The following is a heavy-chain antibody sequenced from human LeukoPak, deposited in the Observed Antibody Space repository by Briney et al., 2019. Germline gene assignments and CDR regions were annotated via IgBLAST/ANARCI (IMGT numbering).Heavy chain of an antibody. V-gene: IGHV1-46*01. CDR3: ARDKGEQQLVYWFDP. J-gene: IGHJ5*02. CDR2: INPSGGST. Sequence: ASVKVSCKASGYTFTGYYMHWVRQAPGQGLEWMGIINPSGGSTSYAQKFQGRVTMTRDMSTSTVYMELSSLRSEDKAVYYCARDKGEQQLVYWFDPWGQGTLVTVSS. CDR1: GYTFTGYY. D-gene: IGHD6-13*01.